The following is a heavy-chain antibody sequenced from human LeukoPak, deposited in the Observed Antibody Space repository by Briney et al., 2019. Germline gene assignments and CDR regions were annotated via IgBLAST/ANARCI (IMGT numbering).Heavy chain of an antibody. CDR2: IYYSGST. V-gene: IGHV4-39*01. CDR3: ARLNSSGWFIPSYWYFDL. CDR1: GGSISSSSYY. J-gene: IGHJ2*01. D-gene: IGHD6-19*01. Sequence: SETLSLTCTVSGGSISSSSYYWGWIRQPPGKGLERIGSIYYSGSTYYNPSLKSRVTISVDTSKNQFSLKLSSVTAADTAVYYCARLNSSGWFIPSYWYFDLWGRGTLVTVSS.